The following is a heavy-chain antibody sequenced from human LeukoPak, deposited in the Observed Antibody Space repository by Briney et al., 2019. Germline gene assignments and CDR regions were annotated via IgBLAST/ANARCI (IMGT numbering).Heavy chain of an antibody. V-gene: IGHV3-21*01. D-gene: IGHD6-19*01. Sequence: GGSLRLSCAASGFTFSSYSMNWVRQAPGKGLEWVTSISSSSSYIYYADSVKGRFTISRDNAKNSLYLQMNSLRAEDTAVYYCARSQWPKGDYYYYYMDVWGKGTTVTVSS. CDR2: ISSSSSYI. J-gene: IGHJ6*03. CDR3: ARSQWPKGDYYYYYMDV. CDR1: GFTFSSYS.